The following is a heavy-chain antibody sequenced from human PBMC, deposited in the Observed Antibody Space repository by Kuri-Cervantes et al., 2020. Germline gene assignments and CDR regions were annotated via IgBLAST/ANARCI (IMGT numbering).Heavy chain of an antibody. Sequence: GGSLRLSCAASGFTFDDYAMHWVRQAPGKGLEWVSGISWNSGSIGYADSVKGRFTISRDNAMNSLYLQMNSLRAEDTALYYCAKDMKEGSTLYYYGMDVWGQGTTVTVSS. D-gene: IGHD6-13*01. CDR1: GFTFDDYA. CDR3: AKDMKEGSTLYYYGMDV. CDR2: ISWNSGSI. J-gene: IGHJ6*02. V-gene: IGHV3-9*01.